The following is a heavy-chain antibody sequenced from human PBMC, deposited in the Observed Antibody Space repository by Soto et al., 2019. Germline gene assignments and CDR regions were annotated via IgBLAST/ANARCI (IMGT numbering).Heavy chain of an antibody. D-gene: IGHD3-10*01. V-gene: IGHV3-23*01. CDR2: ISGSGAIT. Sequence: PGGSLRLSCAASGFTFGTYAMSWVRQAPGRGLEWVSAISGSGAITYYADSVGGRFTVSRDNSKKMLYLQMNSLRAEDAAIYYCAKHHNSTWGSYYTDNWFDPWGQGALVTVSS. CDR3: AKHHNSTWGSYYTDNWFDP. CDR1: GFTFGTYA. J-gene: IGHJ5*02.